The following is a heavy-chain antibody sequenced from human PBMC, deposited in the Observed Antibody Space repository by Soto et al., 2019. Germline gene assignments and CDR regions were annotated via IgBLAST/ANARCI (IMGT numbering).Heavy chain of an antibody. CDR2: IYYSGST. D-gene: IGHD4-17*01. CDR3: AGLGSTVTTHLLDY. Sequence: SETLSLTCTVSGGSISSSSYYWGWIRQPPGKGLEWIGSIYYSGSTYYNPSLKSRVTISVDTSKNQFSLKLSSVTAADTAVYYCAGLGSTVTTHLLDYWGQGTLVTVSS. V-gene: IGHV4-39*01. J-gene: IGHJ4*02. CDR1: GGSISSSSYY.